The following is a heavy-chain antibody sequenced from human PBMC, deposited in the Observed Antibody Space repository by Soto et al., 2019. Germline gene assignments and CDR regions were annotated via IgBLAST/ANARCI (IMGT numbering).Heavy chain of an antibody. CDR2: ISWNSGSI. Sequence: PGGSLRLSCAASGFTFDDYAMHWVRQAPGKGLEWVSGISWNSGSIGYADSVKGRFTISRDNAKNSLYLQMNSLRAEDTALYYCAKVIAAAGTGGGYYYGMDVWGQGTTVTV. V-gene: IGHV3-9*01. D-gene: IGHD6-13*01. J-gene: IGHJ6*02. CDR3: AKVIAAAGTGGGYYYGMDV. CDR1: GFTFDDYA.